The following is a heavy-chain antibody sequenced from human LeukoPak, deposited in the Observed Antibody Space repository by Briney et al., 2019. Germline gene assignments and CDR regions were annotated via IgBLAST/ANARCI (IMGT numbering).Heavy chain of an antibody. CDR3: ARDRDIFDI. CDR2: IKSSGSTI. V-gene: IGHV3-48*02. D-gene: IGHD3-10*01. Sequence: PGGSLRLSCAASGFTFSSYSMNWIRQAPGKGLEWISYIKSSGSTIFYADSVKGRFTISRDNVKNSLSLQMNSPRDEDTAVYYCARDRDIFDIWGHGTMVTVSS. CDR1: GFTFSSYS. J-gene: IGHJ3*02.